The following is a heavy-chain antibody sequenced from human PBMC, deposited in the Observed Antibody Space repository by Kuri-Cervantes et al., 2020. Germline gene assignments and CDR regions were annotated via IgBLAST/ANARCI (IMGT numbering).Heavy chain of an antibody. CDR2: INHSGST. CDR3: ARGSSWYRDWCDP. D-gene: IGHD6-13*01. J-gene: IGHJ5*02. Sequence: SQTLSLTCAVYGGSFSGYYWSWIRQPPGKGLEWIGEINHSGSTNYNPSPKSRVTISVDTSKNQFSLKLSSVTAADTAVYYCARGSSWYRDWCDPWGQGTLVTVSS. CDR1: GGSFSGYY. V-gene: IGHV4-34*01.